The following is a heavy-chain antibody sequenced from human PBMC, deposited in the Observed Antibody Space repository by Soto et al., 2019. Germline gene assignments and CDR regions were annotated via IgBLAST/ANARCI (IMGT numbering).Heavy chain of an antibody. J-gene: IGHJ4*02. Sequence: PGGSLRLSCAASGFTFRSHWMHWVRQAPGKGLVWVSYVNNDGSGTTYADSVKGRFTISRDNAENTIYLQMNSLRVEDTAVYYCTRDSSLSFDLWGQGALVTVSS. CDR2: VNNDGSGT. CDR3: TRDSSLSFDL. V-gene: IGHV3-74*01. CDR1: GFTFRSHW.